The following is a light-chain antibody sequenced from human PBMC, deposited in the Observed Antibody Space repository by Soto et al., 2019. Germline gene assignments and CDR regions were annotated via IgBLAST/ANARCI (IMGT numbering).Light chain of an antibody. J-gene: IGLJ1*01. CDR2: DSN. V-gene: IGLV1-51*01. CDR3: FSYASSGTYV. Sequence: QSVLTQPPSVSAAPGQTVTISCSGSSSNIGSNYVSWYQQLPGAAPKLLIYDSNKRPSGIPERFSASKSGNTASLTISGLQAEDETDYYCFSYASSGTYVFGTGTKVTVL. CDR1: SSNIGSNY.